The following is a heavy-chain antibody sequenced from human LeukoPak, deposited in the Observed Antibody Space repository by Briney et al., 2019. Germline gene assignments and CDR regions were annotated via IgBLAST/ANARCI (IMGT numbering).Heavy chain of an antibody. CDR2: ISYHGSDK. V-gene: IGHV3-30*18. CDR3: AKLCGGDCYFDY. CDR1: GFTFSTYG. D-gene: IGHD2-21*02. J-gene: IGHJ4*02. Sequence: GGSLRLSCAASGFTFSTYGMYWVRQAPGKGLEWVAVISYHGSDKYYADSVKGRFTISRDNSKNTLYLQMNSLRAEDTAVYYCAKLCGGDCYFDYWGQGTLVTVSS.